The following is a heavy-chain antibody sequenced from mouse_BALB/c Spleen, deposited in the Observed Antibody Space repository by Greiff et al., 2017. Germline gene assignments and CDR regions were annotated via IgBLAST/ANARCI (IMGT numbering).Heavy chain of an antibody. CDR1: GYTFTSYY. J-gene: IGHJ4*01. D-gene: IGHD3-1*01. CDR3: TRSGVPYAMDY. V-gene: IGHV1S81*02. CDR2: INPSNGGT. Sequence: VQLQQSGAELVKPGASVKLSCKASGYTFTSYYMYWVKQRPGQGLEWIGEINPSNGGTNFNEKFKSKATLTVDKSSSTAYMQLSSLTSEDSAVYYCTRSGVPYAMDYWGQGTSVTVSS.